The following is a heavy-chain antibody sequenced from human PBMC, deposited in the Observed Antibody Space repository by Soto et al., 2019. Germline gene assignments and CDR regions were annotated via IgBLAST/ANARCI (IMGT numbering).Heavy chain of an antibody. J-gene: IGHJ3*02. D-gene: IGHD3-3*01. Sequence: SETLSLTCTVSGGSISSGGYYWSWIRQHPGKGLEWIGYIYYSGSTYYNPSLKSRVTISVDTSKNQFSLKLSSVTAADTAVYYCARESLGDFGVVIIHSAFDIWGQGTMVTVSS. CDR1: GGSISSGGYY. V-gene: IGHV4-31*03. CDR2: IYYSGST. CDR3: ARESLGDFGVVIIHSAFDI.